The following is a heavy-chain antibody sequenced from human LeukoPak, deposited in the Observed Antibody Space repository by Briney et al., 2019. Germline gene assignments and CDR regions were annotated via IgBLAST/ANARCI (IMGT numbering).Heavy chain of an antibody. CDR2: IYPGDSDT. D-gene: IGHD1-26*01. CDR1: GYSFTSYW. V-gene: IGHV5-51*01. CDR3: ARGSGSYHTAYMN. Sequence: GDSLKISCNGSGYSFTSYWIGWVRQMPGKGLEWMGIIYPGDSDTRYSPSFQGQVTISADKSLSTAYLQWSSLKASDTAMYYCARGSGSYHTAYMNWGQGSPVTVSS. J-gene: IGHJ4*02.